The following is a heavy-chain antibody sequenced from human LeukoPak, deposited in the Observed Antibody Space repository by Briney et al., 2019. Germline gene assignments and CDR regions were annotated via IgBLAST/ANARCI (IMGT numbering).Heavy chain of an antibody. Sequence: PSETLSLTCTVSGGSISSYYWSWIRQPAGKGLEWIGRIYTSGSTNYNPSLKSRVTMSVDTSKNQFSLKLSSVTAADTAVYYCARSPCGGDCYSVWFDPWGQGTLVTVSS. D-gene: IGHD2-21*02. CDR2: IYTSGST. CDR1: GGSISSYY. CDR3: ARSPCGGDCYSVWFDP. V-gene: IGHV4-4*07. J-gene: IGHJ5*02.